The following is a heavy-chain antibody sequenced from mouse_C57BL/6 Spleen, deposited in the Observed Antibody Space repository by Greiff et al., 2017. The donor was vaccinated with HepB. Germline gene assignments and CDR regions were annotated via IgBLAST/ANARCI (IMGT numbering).Heavy chain of an antibody. CDR3: ARGALLRGYFDV. CDR2: IHPNSGST. J-gene: IGHJ1*03. D-gene: IGHD1-2*01. V-gene: IGHV1-64*01. CDR1: GYTFTSYW. Sequence: QVQLQQPGAELVKPGASVKLSCKASGYTFTSYWMHWVKQRPGQGLEWIGMIHPNSGSTNYNEKFKSKATLTVDKSSSTAYMQLSSLTSEDSAVYYCARGALLRGYFDVWGTGTTVTVAS.